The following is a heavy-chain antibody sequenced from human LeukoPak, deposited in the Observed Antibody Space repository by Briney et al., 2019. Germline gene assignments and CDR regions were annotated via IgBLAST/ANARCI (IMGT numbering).Heavy chain of an antibody. Sequence: GGSLRLSCAASGFTFSSFAMNWVRQAPGKGLEWVAFIRYDGSDKYYADSVKGRFTISRDNAKNSQYLQMNSLRVEDTAVYYCATKGGDYWGQGTLVTVSS. D-gene: IGHD3-16*01. CDR1: GFTFSSFA. CDR2: IRYDGSDK. J-gene: IGHJ4*02. CDR3: ATKGGDY. V-gene: IGHV3-30*02.